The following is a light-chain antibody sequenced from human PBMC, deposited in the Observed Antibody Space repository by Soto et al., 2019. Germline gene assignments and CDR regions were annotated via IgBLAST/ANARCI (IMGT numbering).Light chain of an antibody. CDR1: STDVGGYNL. Sequence: QSALTQPASVSASPGQSITISCTGTSTDVGGYNLVSWYQHHPGNAPKLIIFEGTKRPSGVSSRFSGSKSGNTASLTISGLQAEDEADYSCCSYAGRSTFVFGGGTNVTVL. J-gene: IGLJ2*01. V-gene: IGLV2-23*03. CDR2: EGT. CDR3: CSYAGRSTFV.